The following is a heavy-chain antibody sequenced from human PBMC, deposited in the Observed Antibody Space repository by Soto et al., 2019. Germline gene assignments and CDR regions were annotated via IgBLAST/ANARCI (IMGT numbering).Heavy chain of an antibody. V-gene: IGHV3-74*01. CDR3: GSVFEY. Sequence: EVQLVESGGGLVQPGGSLRLSCAASGLTMSYYWMHWVRQVPGRGLEWVARLDNDGSGTSYADSVKGRFTISSDKAKNTLDLQMNSLRAEDTAVYFCGSVFEYWGQGTLVTVSS. CDR2: LDNDGSGT. J-gene: IGHJ4*02. CDR1: GLTMSYYW.